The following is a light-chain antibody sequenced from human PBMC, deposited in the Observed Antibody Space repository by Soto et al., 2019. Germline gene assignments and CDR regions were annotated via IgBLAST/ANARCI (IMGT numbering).Light chain of an antibody. V-gene: IGLV2-14*04. Sequence: TXXXVGGYNYVSWYQQHPGKAPXXXXXXVRNRPSXVSNRFSGSKSVNTASLTISGLQAEDEADYYCSSYTTISTYVFGTGTKLTVL. CDR3: SSYTTISTYV. J-gene: IGLJ1*01. CDR2: XVR. CDR1: XXXVGGYNY.